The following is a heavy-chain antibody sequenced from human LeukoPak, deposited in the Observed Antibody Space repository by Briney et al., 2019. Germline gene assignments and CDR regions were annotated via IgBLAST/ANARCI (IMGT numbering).Heavy chain of an antibody. CDR1: GFTFSSYA. CDR3: ARDEEGGCLDY. J-gene: IGHJ4*02. Sequence: PGRSLRLSCAASGFTFSSYAMHWVRQAPGKGLEWVAVISYDGSNKYYADSVKGRFTISRDNSKNTLYLQMNSLRAEDTAVYYCARDEEGGCLDYWGQGTLVTVSS. D-gene: IGHD1-26*01. CDR2: ISYDGSNK. V-gene: IGHV3-30-3*01.